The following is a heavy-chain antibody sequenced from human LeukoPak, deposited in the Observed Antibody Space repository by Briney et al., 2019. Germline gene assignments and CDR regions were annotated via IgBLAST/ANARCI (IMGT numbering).Heavy chain of an antibody. CDR3: ASLDTAKQPLANH. Sequence: GGSLRLSCVASGLTVSNHWMSWVRQAPGKGLEWVANVREERGQEYYVDSVKGRFTISKNSAKNSLYLQMNTLRVEDTAMYYCASLDTAKQPLANHWGQGTLVTVSS. CDR2: VREERGQE. D-gene: IGHD5-18*01. J-gene: IGHJ5*02. CDR1: GLTVSNHW. V-gene: IGHV3-7*03.